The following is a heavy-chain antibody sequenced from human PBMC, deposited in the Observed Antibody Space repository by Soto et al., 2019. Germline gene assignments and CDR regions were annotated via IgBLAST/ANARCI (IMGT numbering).Heavy chain of an antibody. CDR3: ARDRVFRQQLVDYYYYGMDV. CDR2: IYYSGST. CDR1: GGSISSYY. Sequence: QVQLQESGPGLVKPSETLSLTCTVSGGSISSYYWSWIRQPPGKGLEWIGYIYYSGSTNYNPSLKSRVTISVATSKNQFSLKLSSVTAADTAVYYCARDRVFRQQLVDYYYYGMDVWGQGTTVTVSS. D-gene: IGHD6-13*01. J-gene: IGHJ6*02. V-gene: IGHV4-59*01.